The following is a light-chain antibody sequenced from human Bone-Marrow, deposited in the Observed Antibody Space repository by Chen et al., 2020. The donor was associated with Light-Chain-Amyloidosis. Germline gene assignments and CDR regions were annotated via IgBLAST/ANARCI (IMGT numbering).Light chain of an antibody. CDR1: QTIHTY. V-gene: IGKV1-5*03. Sequence: DIQMTQPPSPLSASVGDTVTITCRASQTIHTYLAWYQHIPGKAPKLLIYKASNLQSGVPPRFSGSGSGTEFTLTISSLQPDDFATFFCQHYHTYPWTFGQGTKVEIK. CDR3: QHYHTYPWT. J-gene: IGKJ1*01. CDR2: KAS.